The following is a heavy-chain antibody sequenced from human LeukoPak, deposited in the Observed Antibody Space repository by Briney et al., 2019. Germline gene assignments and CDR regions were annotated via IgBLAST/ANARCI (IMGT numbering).Heavy chain of an antibody. CDR2: IIPKYSAS. CDR3: VRPDRIFGVPAAFDA. V-gene: IGHV1-69*13. CDR1: GGSFSDYP. J-gene: IGHJ3*01. D-gene: IGHD3-3*02. Sequence: SVKVSCKASGGSFSDYPINWVRQAPGRGLEWLGGIIPKYSASNYAQAFQGRVTITADESTNTVYMEMSGLRPDDTAVYYCVRPDRIFGVPAAFDAWGQGTLVAVSS.